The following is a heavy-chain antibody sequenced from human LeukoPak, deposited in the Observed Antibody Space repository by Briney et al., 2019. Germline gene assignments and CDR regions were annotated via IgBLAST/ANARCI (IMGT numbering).Heavy chain of an antibody. D-gene: IGHD3-9*01. CDR1: GGSISSYY. CDR2: IYTSGST. Sequence: SETLSLTCTVSGGSISSYYWSWIRQPPGKGLEWIGYIYTSGSTNYNPSLKSRVTISVDTSKNQFSLKLSSVTAADTAVYYCARGYYDTSMDVWGQGTTVTVSS. J-gene: IGHJ6*02. V-gene: IGHV4-4*09. CDR3: ARGYYDTSMDV.